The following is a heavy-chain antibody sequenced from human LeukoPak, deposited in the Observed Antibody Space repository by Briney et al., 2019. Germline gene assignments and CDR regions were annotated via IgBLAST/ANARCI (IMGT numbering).Heavy chain of an antibody. Sequence: GGSLRLSCTASGFTFGDYAMSWVRQAPGKGLEWVGFIRSKAYGGTTEYAASVKGRFTISRDDSKSIAYLQMNSLKTEDTAVYYCTRGISTMIVVVGFDYWGQGTLVTVFS. CDR3: TRGISTMIVVVGFDY. CDR1: GFTFGDYA. J-gene: IGHJ4*02. CDR2: IRSKAYGGTT. D-gene: IGHD3-22*01. V-gene: IGHV3-49*04.